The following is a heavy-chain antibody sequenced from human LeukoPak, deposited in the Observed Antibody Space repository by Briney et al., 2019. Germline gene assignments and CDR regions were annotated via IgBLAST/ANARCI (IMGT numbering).Heavy chain of an antibody. V-gene: IGHV3-23*01. J-gene: IGHJ3*02. CDR2: ISGSGGST. CDR1: GFTFSSYA. CDR3: ASSVRSSWDVPNDAFDI. Sequence: GGSLRLSCAASGFTFSSYAMSWVRQAPGKGLEWVSAISGSGGSTYYADSVKGRFTISRDNSKNTLYLQMNSLRAEDTAVYYCASSVRSSWDVPNDAFDIWGQGTMVTVSS. D-gene: IGHD6-13*01.